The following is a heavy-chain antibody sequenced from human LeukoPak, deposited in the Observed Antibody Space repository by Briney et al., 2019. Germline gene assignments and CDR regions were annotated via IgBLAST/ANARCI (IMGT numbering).Heavy chain of an antibody. Sequence: ASVTVSCKASGYTFTSYGISWVRQAPGQGLEWMGWISAYNGNTNYAQKLQGRVTMTTDTSTSTAYMELKSLRSDDTAVYYCARLAARDLGVDYWGQGTLVTVSS. J-gene: IGHJ4*02. CDR1: GYTFTSYG. CDR3: ARLAARDLGVDY. D-gene: IGHD6-6*01. V-gene: IGHV1-18*01. CDR2: ISAYNGNT.